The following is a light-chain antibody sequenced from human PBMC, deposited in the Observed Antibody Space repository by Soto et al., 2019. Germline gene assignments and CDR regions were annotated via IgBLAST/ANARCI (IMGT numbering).Light chain of an antibody. V-gene: IGKV1-17*03. CDR3: MEGTPS. CDR2: GAS. CDR1: QGISNY. Sequence: DIQMTQSPSAMSASVGDRVTITCRASQGISNYLAWFQQKPGKVPKRLIYGASSLQSGVPDRFSGSGSGSGTDFTLKISRVEAEDVGVYYCMEGTPSFGQGTKVDIK. J-gene: IGKJ1*01.